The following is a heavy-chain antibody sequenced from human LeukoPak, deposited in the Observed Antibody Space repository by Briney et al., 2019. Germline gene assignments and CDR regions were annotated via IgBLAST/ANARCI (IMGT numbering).Heavy chain of an antibody. CDR3: ARDYLGYCSSTSCSDAFDI. V-gene: IGHV3-48*04. D-gene: IGHD2-2*01. J-gene: IGHJ3*02. CDR2: ISSSSSTI. Sequence: GGSLRLSCAASGFTFSSYSMSWVRQAPGKGLEWVSYISSSSSTIYYADSVKGRFTISRDNAKNSLYLQMNSLRAEDTAVYYCARDYLGYCSSTSCSDAFDIWGQGTMVTVSS. CDR1: GFTFSSYS.